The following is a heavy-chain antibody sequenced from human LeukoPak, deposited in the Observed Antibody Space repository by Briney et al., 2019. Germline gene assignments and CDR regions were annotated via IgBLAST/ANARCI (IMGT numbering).Heavy chain of an antibody. CDR1: GDSISGSSFH. D-gene: IGHD2-2*01. CDR3: ARAFQEGFSRYCSSTSCYEDYYYYMDV. CDR2: MYYSGSS. J-gene: IGHJ6*03. Sequence: SETLSLTCTVSGDSISGSSFHWGWIRQPPGKGLEWIGSMYYSGSSYFNPSLKSRVTISLDTSKNQFSLQLNSVTPEDTAVYYCARAFQEGFSRYCSSTSCYEDYYYYMDVWGKGTTVTISS. V-gene: IGHV4-39*07.